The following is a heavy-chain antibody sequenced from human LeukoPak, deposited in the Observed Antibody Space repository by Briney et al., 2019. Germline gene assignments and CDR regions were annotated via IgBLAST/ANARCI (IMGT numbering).Heavy chain of an antibody. V-gene: IGHV1-8*02. D-gene: IGHD4-17*01. CDR3: ARAWGLRGDWFDP. J-gene: IGHJ5*02. Sequence: GASVKVSCKASGYTFTSYDINWVRQATGQGLEWMGWMNPNSGNTGYAQKFQGRVTMTRDTSISTAYMELSRLRSDDTAVYYCARAWGLRGDWFDPWGQGTLVTVSS. CDR1: GYTFTSYD. CDR2: MNPNSGNT.